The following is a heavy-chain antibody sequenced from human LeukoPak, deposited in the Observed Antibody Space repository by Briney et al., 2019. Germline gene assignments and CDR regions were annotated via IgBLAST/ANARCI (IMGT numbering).Heavy chain of an antibody. CDR3: GRGFAVVPAGLMDV. D-gene: IGHD2-2*01. CDR2: IVGTGGNM. V-gene: IGHV3-23*01. J-gene: IGHJ6*03. Sequence: PGGSLRLSCAASGFSFSNYAMSWVRQAPGKGLEWVSAIVGTGGNMYYADSVKGRFTISRDNAKNTLYLQMNSLRVEDTAVYYCGRGFAVVPAGLMDVWGKGTTVTVSS. CDR1: GFSFSNYA.